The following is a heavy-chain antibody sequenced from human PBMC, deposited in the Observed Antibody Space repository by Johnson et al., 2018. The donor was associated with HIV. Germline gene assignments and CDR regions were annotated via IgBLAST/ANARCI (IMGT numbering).Heavy chain of an antibody. Sequence: VQLVESGGGLVKPGGSLRLSCAASGFTFSNAWMTWVRQAPGKGLEWVANIKEDGSEKYYVDSVKGRFTISRDNVKNSLYLQMNSLRAEDTAVYYCASLVGSSSGEAFDIWGQGTMVTVSS. V-gene: IGHV3-7*05. CDR1: GFTFSNAW. D-gene: IGHD6-6*01. CDR2: IKEDGSEK. CDR3: ASLVGSSSGEAFDI. J-gene: IGHJ3*02.